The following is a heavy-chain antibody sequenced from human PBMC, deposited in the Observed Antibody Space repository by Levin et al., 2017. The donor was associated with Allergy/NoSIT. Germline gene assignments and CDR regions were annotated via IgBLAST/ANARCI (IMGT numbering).Heavy chain of an antibody. CDR1: GFSFSNYG. CDR3: ARDIQPYNDYYVHGLDV. Sequence: GGSLRLSCAASGFSFSNYGMHWVRQAPGKGLEWVAVAWYDGTKKHYADSVRGRFTISRDNSKNTLYLQMNSLRAVDTAVYYCARDIQPYNDYYVHGLDVWGQGTTVTVSS. J-gene: IGHJ6*02. V-gene: IGHV3-33*01. CDR2: AWYDGTKK. D-gene: IGHD3-16*01.